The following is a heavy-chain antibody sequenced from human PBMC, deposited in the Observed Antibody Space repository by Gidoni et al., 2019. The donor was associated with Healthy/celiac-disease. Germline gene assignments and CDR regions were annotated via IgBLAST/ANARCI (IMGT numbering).Heavy chain of an antibody. J-gene: IGHJ5*02. CDR1: GGSISSSNW. V-gene: IGHV4-4*02. CDR3: ARFICGGDCYSNDNWFDP. CDR2: IYHSGST. Sequence: QVQLQESDPGLVKPSGTLSLTCAVSGGSISSSNWWSWVRQPPGKGLEWIGEIYHSGSTNYNPSLKSRVTISVDKSKNPFSLKLSSVTAADTAVYYCARFICGGDCYSNDNWFDPWGQGTLVTVSS. D-gene: IGHD2-21*02.